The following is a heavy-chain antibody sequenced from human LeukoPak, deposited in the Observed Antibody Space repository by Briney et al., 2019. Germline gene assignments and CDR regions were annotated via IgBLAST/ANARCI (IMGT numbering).Heavy chain of an antibody. CDR3: AGIYCSSSGCYDYYYYYMDV. CDR1: GASISSHY. V-gene: IGHV4-59*08. Sequence: PSETLSLTCTVSGASISSHYWTWIRQSPGKGLEWIGYIFHGVSTNYNPSLKSRVTMSVDTSKKQLSLKVRSVTAADTAVYYCAGIYCSSSGCYDYYYYYMDVWGKGTTVIVSS. CDR2: IFHGVST. J-gene: IGHJ6*03. D-gene: IGHD3-22*01.